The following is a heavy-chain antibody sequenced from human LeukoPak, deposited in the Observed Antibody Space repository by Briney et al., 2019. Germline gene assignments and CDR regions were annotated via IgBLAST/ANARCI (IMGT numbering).Heavy chain of an antibody. V-gene: IGHV3-48*03. CDR3: ARGTQSPVSGYFDF. D-gene: IGHD3-10*01. CDR2: ISGSGNKI. Sequence: QPGGSLRLPCAASGFTFSGYDINWVRQAPGKGLEWVSYISGSGNKIKYADSVKGRFTISRDNAKNSLYLQMNSLRAEDTAVYYCARGTQSPVSGYFDFWGQGTLVTVSS. J-gene: IGHJ4*02. CDR1: GFTFSGYD.